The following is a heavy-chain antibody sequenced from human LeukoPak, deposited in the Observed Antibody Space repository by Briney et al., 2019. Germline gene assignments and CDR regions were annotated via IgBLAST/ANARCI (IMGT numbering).Heavy chain of an antibody. CDR3: ARFPYYYDSSGYYQAFDY. Sequence: SETLSLTCTVSGGSISSYYWSWIRQPPGKGLEWIGYIYYSGSTNYNPSLKSRVTISVDTSKNQFSLKLSSVTAADTAVYYCARFPYYYDSSGYYQAFDYWGQGTLVTVSS. CDR1: GGSISSYY. J-gene: IGHJ4*02. CDR2: IYYSGST. V-gene: IGHV4-59*01. D-gene: IGHD3-22*01.